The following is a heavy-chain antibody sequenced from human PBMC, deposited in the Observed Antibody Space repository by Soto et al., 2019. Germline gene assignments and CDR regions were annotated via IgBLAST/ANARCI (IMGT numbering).Heavy chain of an antibody. Sequence: ASVKVSCKTSGYTFTSYGISWVRQAPGQGLEWMGWISAYNGNTNYAQKLQGRVTMTTDTSTSTAYMELRSLRSDDTAVYYCARDGSGYDSVYYFDYWGQGTLVTVSS. CDR1: GYTFTSYG. J-gene: IGHJ4*02. D-gene: IGHD5-12*01. CDR2: ISAYNGNT. V-gene: IGHV1-18*01. CDR3: ARDGSGYDSVYYFDY.